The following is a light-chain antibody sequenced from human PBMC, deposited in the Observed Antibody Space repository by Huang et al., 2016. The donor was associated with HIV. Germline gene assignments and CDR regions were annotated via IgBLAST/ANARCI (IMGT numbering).Light chain of an antibody. CDR1: QSMSSY. CDR3: QQSYSTPYT. J-gene: IGKJ2*01. CDR2: AAS. V-gene: IGKV1-39*01. Sequence: DIQMTQSPSSLSASVGDRVTITCRASQSMSSYLNWYQQKPGKAPKRLIYAASSLQSGVPSMFSGSGSGTDFTLTISSLQPEDFATYYCQQSYSTPYTFGQGTKLEIK.